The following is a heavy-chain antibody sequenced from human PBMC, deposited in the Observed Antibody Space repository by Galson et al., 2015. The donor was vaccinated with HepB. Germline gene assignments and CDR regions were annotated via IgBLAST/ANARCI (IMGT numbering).Heavy chain of an antibody. D-gene: IGHD3-16*01. J-gene: IGHJ4*02. CDR1: GFTFSSYW. V-gene: IGHV3-7*03. Sequence: SLRLSCAASGFTFSSYWMSWVRQAPGKGLEWVANIKQDGSEKYYVDSVKGRFTISRDNAKNSLYLQMNSLRAEDTAVYYCARAEDYVWGTPGGDYFDYWGQGTLVTVSS. CDR2: IKQDGSEK. CDR3: ARAEDYVWGTPGGDYFDY.